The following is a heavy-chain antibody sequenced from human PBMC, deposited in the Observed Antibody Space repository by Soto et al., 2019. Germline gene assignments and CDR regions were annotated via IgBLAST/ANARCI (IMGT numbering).Heavy chain of an antibody. CDR1: GYTFTIHD. CDR2: VNPHSGKT. Sequence: QVQLVQSGAEVKKPGASMKVSCKASGYTFTIHDIHWVRQAPGLGLEWMACVNPHSGKTSYAQKFRVRRNMTGNASSSAAYMVRSSLSSEYSSMYYCASVASISARGSFDSWGQGTLVTVSS. V-gene: IGHV1-8*01. J-gene: IGHJ4*02. D-gene: IGHD6-19*01. CDR3: ASVASISARGSFDS.